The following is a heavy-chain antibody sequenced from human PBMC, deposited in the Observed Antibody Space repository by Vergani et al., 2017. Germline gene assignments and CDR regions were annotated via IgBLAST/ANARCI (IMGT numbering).Heavy chain of an antibody. CDR2: IYSGGST. Sequence: EVQLVESGGGLVQPGGSLRLSCAASGFTVSSNYMSWVRQAPGKGLEWVSVIYSGGSTYYADSVKGRFTISRDNSKNTLYLQMNSLRAEETAVYYCARDSTREPPQFDYWGQGTLVTVSS. D-gene: IGHD1-26*01. CDR3: ARDSTREPPQFDY. CDR1: GFTVSSNY. V-gene: IGHV3-66*01. J-gene: IGHJ4*02.